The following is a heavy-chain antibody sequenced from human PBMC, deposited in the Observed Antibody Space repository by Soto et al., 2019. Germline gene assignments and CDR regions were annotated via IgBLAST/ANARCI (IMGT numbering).Heavy chain of an antibody. Sequence: PSETLSLTCTVSGGSISSYYWSWIRQPPGKGLEWIGYTYYSGSTNYNPSLKSRVTISVDTSKNQFSLTLSSVTAADTAIYYCASQDYDKSVYYFDYWGRGTLVTVS. J-gene: IGHJ4*02. D-gene: IGHD3-22*01. CDR3: ASQDYDKSVYYFDY. CDR2: TYYSGST. V-gene: IGHV4-59*12. CDR1: GGSISSYY.